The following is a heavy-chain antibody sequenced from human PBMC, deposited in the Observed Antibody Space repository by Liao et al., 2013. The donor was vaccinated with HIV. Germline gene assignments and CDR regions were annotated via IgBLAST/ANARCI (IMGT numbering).Heavy chain of an antibody. CDR3: ARSVPAAHFEY. CDR2: IFSSGTT. D-gene: IGHD2-2*01. J-gene: IGHJ4*02. CDR1: GGSISSFY. Sequence: QVQVQESGPGLVKPSETLSLTCTVSGGSISSFYWSWIRQPAGKGLEWIGRIFSSGTTNYNPSLKSRVTISVDTSKNQFSLKVSSVTAADTAVYYCARSVPAAHFEYWGQGALVTVSS. V-gene: IGHV4-4*07.